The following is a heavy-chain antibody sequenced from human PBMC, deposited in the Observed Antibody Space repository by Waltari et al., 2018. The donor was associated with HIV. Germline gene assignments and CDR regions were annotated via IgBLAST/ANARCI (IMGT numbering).Heavy chain of an antibody. V-gene: IGHV3-30*01. CDR2: RSYDGSKK. CDR3: ARDQERVLEYFDY. Sequence: QVQLVESGGGVVQPGRSLRLSCAASGFTFSSYALHWVRQAPGKGLEGVAVRSYDGSKKYYADSVKGRFTISRDNSKNTLYLQMNSLRAEDTAVYYCARDQERVLEYFDYWGQGTLVTVSS. J-gene: IGHJ4*02. CDR1: GFTFSSYA. D-gene: IGHD1-1*01.